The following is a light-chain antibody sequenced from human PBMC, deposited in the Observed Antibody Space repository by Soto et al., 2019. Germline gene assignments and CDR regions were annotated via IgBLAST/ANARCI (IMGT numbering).Light chain of an antibody. CDR3: QQYGSSPWT. J-gene: IGKJ1*01. Sequence: EIVLTQPPGTLSVSPGERATLPCGWSASVTNKQLAGYQQKPGQAPRLLIYGESSRATGIPDRLSGSGSGTDFTLTISRLEPEDFAVYYCQQYGSSPWTCGQGTKVDIK. V-gene: IGKV3-20*01. CDR1: ASVTNKQ. CDR2: GES.